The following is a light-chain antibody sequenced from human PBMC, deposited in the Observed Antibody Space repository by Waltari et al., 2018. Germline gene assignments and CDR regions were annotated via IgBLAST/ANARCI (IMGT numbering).Light chain of an antibody. J-gene: IGKJ2*01. V-gene: IGKV4-1*01. Sequence: DIVMTQSPEYLPVSLGERATINCKSSQNVLHTSKNKNFLAWYQKKPGQPPKLLISWASTRESGVPDRFSGSGSGTDFTLTISSLQAEDVAVYYCHQYYRTPYTFGQGTKMELK. CDR2: WAS. CDR1: QNVLHTSKNKNF. CDR3: HQYYRTPYT.